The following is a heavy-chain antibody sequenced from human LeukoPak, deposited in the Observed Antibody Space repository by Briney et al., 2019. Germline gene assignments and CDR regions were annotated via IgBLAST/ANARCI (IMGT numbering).Heavy chain of an antibody. CDR2: ISDDGSNK. Sequence: QAGGSLRLSCAASGFTFSIYTLHWVRQAPGKGLEWVALISDDGSNKYYADSVKGRFTISRDNSKNTLYLQMNSLRDEDTAVYYCVRMYSGRYYRHFDYWGQGTLVSVSS. CDR3: VRMYSGRYYRHFDY. V-gene: IGHV3-30*04. CDR1: GFTFSIYT. J-gene: IGHJ4*02. D-gene: IGHD1-26*01.